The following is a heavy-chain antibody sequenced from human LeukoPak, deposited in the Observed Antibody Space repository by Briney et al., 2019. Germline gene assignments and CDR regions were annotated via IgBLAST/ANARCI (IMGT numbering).Heavy chain of an antibody. D-gene: IGHD3-22*01. V-gene: IGHV1-69*04. CDR2: IIPIFGIA. CDR3: ARGPWYYDSSGPSDRYFQH. J-gene: IGHJ1*01. Sequence: SVKLSCKASGGTFSSYAISWVRQAPGQGLEWMGRIIPIFGIANYAQKFQGRVTITSDKSTSTAYMELSSLRSEDTAVYYCARGPWYYDSSGPSDRYFQHWGQGTLVTVSS. CDR1: GGTFSSYA.